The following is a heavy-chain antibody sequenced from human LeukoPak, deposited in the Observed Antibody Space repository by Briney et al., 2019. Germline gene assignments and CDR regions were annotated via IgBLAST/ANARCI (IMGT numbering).Heavy chain of an antibody. Sequence: PSETLSLTCAVSAGSISSSNWWSWVRQPPGKGLEWIGGIYHSGSTNYNPSLKSRVTISVDTSKNQFSLKLSSVTAADTAVYYCARRLRYTAMAYGRPYFDYWGQGTLVTVSS. CDR1: AGSISSSNW. J-gene: IGHJ4*02. CDR3: ARRLRYTAMAYGRPYFDY. V-gene: IGHV4-4*02. CDR2: IYHSGST. D-gene: IGHD5-18*01.